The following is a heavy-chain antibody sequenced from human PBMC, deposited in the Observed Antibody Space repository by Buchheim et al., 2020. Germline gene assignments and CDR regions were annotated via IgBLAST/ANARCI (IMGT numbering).Heavy chain of an antibody. CDR3: ARETYCGGDCYSFWYFDL. Sequence: QVQLQESGPGLVKPSQTLSLTCTVSGGSISSGGYYWSWIRQHPGKGLEWIGYIYYSGSTSYNPSLKSRVTISVDTPKNQFPLKLSSVTAADTAVYYCARETYCGGDCYSFWYFDLWGRGTL. J-gene: IGHJ2*01. CDR1: GGSISSGGYY. D-gene: IGHD2-21*02. CDR2: IYYSGST. V-gene: IGHV4-31*03.